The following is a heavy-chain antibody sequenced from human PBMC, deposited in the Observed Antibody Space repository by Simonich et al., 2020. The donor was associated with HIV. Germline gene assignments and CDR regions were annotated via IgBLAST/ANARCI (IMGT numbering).Heavy chain of an antibody. J-gene: IGHJ6*02. CDR1: GYSISSGYY. CDR2: IYHSGRT. Sequence: QVQLQESGPGLVKPSETLSLTCAVSGYSISSGYYWGWIRQPPGKGLEWIGSIYHSGRTYYNPSLKSRVPISVDTSKNQFSLKLSSVTAADTAVYYCARVMQQQLDRYYYYGMDVWGQGTTVTVSS. CDR3: ARVMQQQLDRYYYYGMDV. D-gene: IGHD6-13*01. V-gene: IGHV4-38-2*01.